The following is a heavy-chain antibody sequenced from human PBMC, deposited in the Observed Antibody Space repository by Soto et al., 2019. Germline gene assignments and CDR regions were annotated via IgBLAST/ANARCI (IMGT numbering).Heavy chain of an antibody. CDR3: ASLGYCSSTSCYRHYYYYGMDV. D-gene: IGHD2-2*02. Sequence: SETLSLTCAVSGGSISSSNWWSWVRQPPGKGLEWSGEIYHSGSTNYNPSLKSRVTISVDKSKNQFSLKLSSVTAADTAVYYCASLGYCSSTSCYRHYYYYGMDVWGQGTTVTVSS. J-gene: IGHJ6*02. V-gene: IGHV4-4*02. CDR2: IYHSGST. CDR1: GGSISSSNW.